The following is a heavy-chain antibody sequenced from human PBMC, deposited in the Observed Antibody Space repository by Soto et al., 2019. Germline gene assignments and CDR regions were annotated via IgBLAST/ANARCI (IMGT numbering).Heavy chain of an antibody. CDR1: GGTFSNYA. CDR2: TIPIDATV. J-gene: IGHJ6*01. CDR3: ARDLLGFGYTYGDV. V-gene: IGHV1-69*12. D-gene: IGHD3-10*01. Sequence: QVQLVQSGAEVKKPGSSVKVSCKASGGTFSNYALISWVRQAPGQGLEWMGGTIPIDATVNYAQKFQGRNTITADESTTTAYMDLGSLRSEDTAVYYCARDLLGFGYTYGDVWGQGTTVTVSS.